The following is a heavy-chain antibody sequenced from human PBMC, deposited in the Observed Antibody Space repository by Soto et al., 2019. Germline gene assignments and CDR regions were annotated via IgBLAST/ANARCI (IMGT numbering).Heavy chain of an antibody. D-gene: IGHD3-10*01. CDR1: GGSLSSYW. V-gene: IGHV4-59*01. CDR3: ARGPGASGTYHYFFDY. Sequence: SETLSLTCTVSGGSLSSYWWSWIRQPPGKGLEWVGYIYYTGSTNYTPSLKSRVTISLDASKNQFSLKLNSATAADTAVYYCARGPGASGTYHYFFDYWGPGTLVTVSS. CDR2: IYYTGST. J-gene: IGHJ4*02.